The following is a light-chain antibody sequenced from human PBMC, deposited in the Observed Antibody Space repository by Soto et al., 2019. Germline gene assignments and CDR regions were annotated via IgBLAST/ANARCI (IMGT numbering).Light chain of an antibody. CDR1: QSVSSSY. J-gene: IGKJ4*01. V-gene: IGKV3-20*01. CDR3: QQYGSSPPIT. Sequence: EIVLTQSPGTLSLSPGERATLSCRASQSVSSSYLAWYQQKPGQAPRPLIYGASSRATGIPDRFSGSGSGTDVTLTISRLEPEDFAVYYCQQYGSSPPITFGGGTKVEIK. CDR2: GAS.